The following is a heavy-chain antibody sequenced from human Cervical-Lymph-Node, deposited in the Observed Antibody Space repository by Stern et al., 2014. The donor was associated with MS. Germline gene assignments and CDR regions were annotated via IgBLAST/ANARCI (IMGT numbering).Heavy chain of an antibody. D-gene: IGHD4-23*01. CDR3: AREHHGGNFAA. V-gene: IGHV1-69*01. Sequence: VQLVESGAEVKKPGSSVKVSCKASGATFSTHGIRWVRQGPGQGLECSGVTVPVFERSNYAQRFRGRVTITADESTSTSYMELTSLRSDDTGVYYCAREHHGGNFAAWGQGTLVTVSS. J-gene: IGHJ5*02. CDR1: GATFSTHG. CDR2: TVPVFERS.